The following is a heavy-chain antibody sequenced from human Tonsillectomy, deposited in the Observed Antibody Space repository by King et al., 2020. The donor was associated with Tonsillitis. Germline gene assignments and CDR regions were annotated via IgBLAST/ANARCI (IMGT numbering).Heavy chain of an antibody. J-gene: IGHJ6*01. D-gene: IGHD3-22*01. CDR2: IRYDGSNK. CDR1: GFTFSSYG. Sequence: HVQLVESGGGVVQPGGSLRLSCAASGFTFSSYGMHWVRQAPGKGLEWVAFIRYDGSNKYYADSVKGRFTISRDNSKNTLYLQMNSLRAEDTAVYYCAKVPWLGDSSGYYSYYYYYGMDVWGQGTTVTVSS. CDR3: AKVPWLGDSSGYYSYYYYYGMDV. V-gene: IGHV3-30*02.